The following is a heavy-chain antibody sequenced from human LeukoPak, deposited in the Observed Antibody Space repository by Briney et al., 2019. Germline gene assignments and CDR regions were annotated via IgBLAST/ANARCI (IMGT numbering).Heavy chain of an antibody. D-gene: IGHD2-2*01. J-gene: IGHJ6*03. CDR1: GYPINNAYY. CDR3: ARQYDSYFYYYLDL. CDR2: LYHPDST. Sequence: PSETLSLTCAVSGYPINNAYYWVWIRQPPGMGLEWIGSLYHPDSTYYNPSLKSRVTMSVDTSRNQFSLKLSLVTAADTAVYYCARQYDSYFYYYLDLWGTGTTVTVSS. V-gene: IGHV4-38-2*01.